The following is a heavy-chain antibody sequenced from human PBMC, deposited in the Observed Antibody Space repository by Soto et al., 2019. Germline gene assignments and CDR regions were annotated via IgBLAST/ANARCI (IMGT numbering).Heavy chain of an antibody. CDR3: ANVCSSASCYEDY. CDR2: LTWNSGNI. V-gene: IGHV3-9*01. J-gene: IGHJ4*02. D-gene: IGHD2-2*01. CDR1: GFTFDDYA. Sequence: GGSLRLSCAASGFTFDDYAIHWVRQVPGRGVEWVSGLTWNSGNIAYADSVKGRFTISRDNAKKNSLYLQMNSLRVEDTALYYCANVCSSASCYEDYWGQGTLVTVSS.